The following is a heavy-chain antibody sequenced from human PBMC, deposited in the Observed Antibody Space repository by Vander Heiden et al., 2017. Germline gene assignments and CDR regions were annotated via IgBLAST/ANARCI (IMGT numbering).Heavy chain of an antibody. CDR2: INHSGST. V-gene: IGHV4-34*01. J-gene: IGHJ6*02. D-gene: IGHD3-3*01. Sequence: QVQLQQWGAGLLKPSETLSLTCAVYGGSFSGYYWSWIRQPPGKGLEWIGEINHSGSTNYNPSLKSRVTRAVDTSKNQFSLKLSSVTAADTAVYYCARAPRYYDFLSGDFPGDGMDVWGQGTTVTVSS. CDR3: ARAPRYYDFLSGDFPGDGMDV. CDR1: GGSFSGYY.